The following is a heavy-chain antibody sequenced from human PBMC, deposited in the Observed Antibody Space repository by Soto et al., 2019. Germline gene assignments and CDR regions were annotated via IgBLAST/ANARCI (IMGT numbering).Heavy chain of an antibody. CDR1: VYSFTSYW. V-gene: IGHV5-51*01. J-gene: IGHJ4*02. D-gene: IGHD5-12*01. CDR3: ARRPVEMATIHFDY. CDR2: IYPGDSDT. Sequence: GESLKISCKGSVYSFTSYWIGWVRQMPGKGLEWMGIIYPGDSDTTYSPSFQGQVTISADKSISTAYLQWSSLKASDTAMYYCARRPVEMATIHFDYWGQGTLVTVSS.